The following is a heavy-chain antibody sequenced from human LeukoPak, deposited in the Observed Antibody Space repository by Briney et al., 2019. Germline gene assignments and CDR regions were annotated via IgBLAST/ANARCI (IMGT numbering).Heavy chain of an antibody. CDR1: GFTFSSCA. J-gene: IGHJ4*02. Sequence: GGSLRLSCAASGFTFSSCAMTWVRLAPGKGLEWVSVISGGGGTTYYADSVKGRFTISRDNSENTLYLQMNSLRAEDTAVYYCAKGYSGSYLDYWGQGTLVTVSS. V-gene: IGHV3-23*01. D-gene: IGHD1-26*01. CDR2: ISGGGGTT. CDR3: AKGYSGSYLDY.